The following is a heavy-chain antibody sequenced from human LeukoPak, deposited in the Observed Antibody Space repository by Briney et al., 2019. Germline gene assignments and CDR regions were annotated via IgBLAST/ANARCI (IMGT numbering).Heavy chain of an antibody. CDR1: GFTFSSNW. Sequence: GGSLRLSCAASGFTFSSNWMHWVRQAPGKGLEWVSSISSSSSYIYYADSVKGRFTISRDNAKNSLYLQMNSLRAEDTAVYYCARGSSGYDSFDYWGQGTLVTVSS. CDR3: ARGSSGYDSFDY. D-gene: IGHD5-12*01. V-gene: IGHV3-21*01. J-gene: IGHJ4*02. CDR2: ISSSSSYI.